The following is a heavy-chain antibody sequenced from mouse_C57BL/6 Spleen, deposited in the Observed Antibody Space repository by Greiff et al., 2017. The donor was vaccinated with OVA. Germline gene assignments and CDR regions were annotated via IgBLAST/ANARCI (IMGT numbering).Heavy chain of an antibody. Sequence: QVQLKPSGAELARPGASVKMSCKASGYTFTSYTMHWVKQRPGQGLEWIGYINPSSGYTKYNQKFKDKATLTADKSSSTAYMQLSSLTSEDSAVYYCARDDYDDARFAYWGQGTLVTVSA. CDR2: INPSSGYT. D-gene: IGHD2-4*01. V-gene: IGHV1-4*01. CDR3: ARDDYDDARFAY. CDR1: GYTFTSYT. J-gene: IGHJ3*01.